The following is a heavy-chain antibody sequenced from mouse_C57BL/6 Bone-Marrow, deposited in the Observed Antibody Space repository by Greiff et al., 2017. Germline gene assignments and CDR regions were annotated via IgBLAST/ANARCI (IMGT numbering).Heavy chain of an antibody. CDR2: IDPANGNT. J-gene: IGHJ4*01. Sequence: EVKLQESVAELVRPGASVKLSCTASGFNIKNTYMHWVKQRPEQGLEWIGRIDPANGNTKYAPKFQGKATITADTSSNTAYLQLSSLTSEDTAIYYCARSNYYGSSPYYAMDYWGQGTSVTVSS. D-gene: IGHD1-1*01. V-gene: IGHV14-3*01. CDR3: ARSNYYGSSPYYAMDY. CDR1: GFNIKNTY.